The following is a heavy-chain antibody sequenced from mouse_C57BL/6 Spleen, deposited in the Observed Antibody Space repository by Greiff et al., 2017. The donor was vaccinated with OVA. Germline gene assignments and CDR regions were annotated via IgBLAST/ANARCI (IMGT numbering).Heavy chain of an antibody. V-gene: IGHV2-6*03. CDR1: GFSLTSYG. Sequence: VQLQQSGPGLVAPSQSLSITCTVSGFSLTSYGVHWVRQPPGKGLEWLVVIWSDGSTTYNSALKSRLSISKDNSKSQVFLKMNSLQTDDTAMYYCAREGDYYGSSLAYWGQGTLVTVSA. CDR2: IWSDGST. D-gene: IGHD1-1*01. J-gene: IGHJ3*01. CDR3: AREGDYYGSSLAY.